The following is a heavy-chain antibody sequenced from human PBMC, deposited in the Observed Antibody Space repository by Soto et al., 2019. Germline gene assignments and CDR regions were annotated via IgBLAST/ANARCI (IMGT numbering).Heavy chain of an antibody. D-gene: IGHD5-18*01. CDR2: INHSGST. Sequence: SETLSRTCAVYGGSFSGYYWSWIRQPPGKGLEWIGEINHSGSTNYNPSLKSRVTVSVDTSKNQFSLKLSSVTAADTAVYYCARERRIQLWLRPFDYWGQGTLVTVSS. CDR3: ARERRIQLWLRPFDY. J-gene: IGHJ4*02. V-gene: IGHV4-34*01. CDR1: GGSFSGYY.